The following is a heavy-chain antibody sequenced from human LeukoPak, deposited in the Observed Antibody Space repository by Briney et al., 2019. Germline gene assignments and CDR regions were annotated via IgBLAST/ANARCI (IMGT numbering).Heavy chain of an antibody. J-gene: IGHJ4*02. V-gene: IGHV3-11*05. CDR3: ARDNGNKYYFDY. CDR2: ISSNSKYT. Sequence: PGGSLRPSCAASGFMFSDYFMSWIRQAPGKELEWISYISSNSKYTKYADSVKGRFTISRDNAKKSLYLQMNSLRAEDTAVYYCARDNGNKYYFDYWGQGTLVTVSS. D-gene: IGHD2-8*01. CDR1: GFMFSDYF.